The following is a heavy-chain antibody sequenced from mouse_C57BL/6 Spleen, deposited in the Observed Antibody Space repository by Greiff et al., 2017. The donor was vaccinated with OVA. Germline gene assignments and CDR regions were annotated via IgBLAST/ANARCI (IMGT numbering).Heavy chain of an antibody. CDR2: IWRGGST. CDR1: GFSLTSYG. Sequence: VQLQQSGPGLVQPSQSLSITCTVSGFSLTSYGVHWVRPSPGKGLEWLGVIWRGGSTDYNAAFMSRLSITKDNSKSQVFFKMNSLQADDTAIYYCAKNGDYGSYYFDYWGQGTTRTVSS. CDR3: AKNGDYGSYYFDY. J-gene: IGHJ2*01. V-gene: IGHV2-5*01. D-gene: IGHD1-1*02.